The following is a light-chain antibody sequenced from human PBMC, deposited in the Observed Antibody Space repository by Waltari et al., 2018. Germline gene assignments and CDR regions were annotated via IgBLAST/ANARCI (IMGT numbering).Light chain of an antibody. V-gene: IGKV3-20*01. CDR2: GAS. Sequence: PGERATLSCRASQSVGNNYLAGYQKKGGQAPRLLIYGASGRAAGIPDRFSGSGSGTDFTLTISRLEPEDFAVYYCQQYATSPLTFGGGTKVEI. CDR3: QQYATSPLT. CDR1: QSVGNNY. J-gene: IGKJ4*01.